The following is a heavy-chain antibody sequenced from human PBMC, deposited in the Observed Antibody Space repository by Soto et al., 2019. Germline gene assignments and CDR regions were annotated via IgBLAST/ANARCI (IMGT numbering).Heavy chain of an antibody. Sequence: GGSLRLSCAASGFNFSPYAISWVRQAPGRGLEWVSGIGGGNDISRHYKDSVEGRFTISRDNSKNLLYLDMNNLRVEDTVVYYCTKVPARTPRAFFDHWGQGIMVTVSS. V-gene: IGHV3-23*01. CDR2: IGGGNDISR. CDR3: TKVPARTPRAFFDH. J-gene: IGHJ5*02. CDR1: GFNFSPYA.